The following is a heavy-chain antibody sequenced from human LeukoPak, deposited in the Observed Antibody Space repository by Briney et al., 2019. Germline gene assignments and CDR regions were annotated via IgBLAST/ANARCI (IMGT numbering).Heavy chain of an antibody. Sequence: GASVKVSCKASGYTFTSYGISWVRQAPGQGLEWMGWISAYNGNTNYAQKLQGRVTMTTDTSTSTAYMELRSLRSDDTAVYYCARVQYSGSYPWAFDIWGQGTMVTVSS. CDR2: ISAYNGNT. D-gene: IGHD1-26*01. V-gene: IGHV1-18*01. J-gene: IGHJ3*02. CDR1: GYTFTSYG. CDR3: ARVQYSGSYPWAFDI.